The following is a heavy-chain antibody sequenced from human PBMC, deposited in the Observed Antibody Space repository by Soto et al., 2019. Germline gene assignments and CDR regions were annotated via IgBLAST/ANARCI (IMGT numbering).Heavy chain of an antibody. CDR3: ARRGWSLDS. J-gene: IGHJ4*02. D-gene: IGHD6-19*01. Sequence: PSETLSLTCTVSGGSISSGGYYWTWIRQHPGRGLEWIGYSYYTGNTYYNPSLESRVTLSIDTSKSLFYLKLTSVTAADQAVYLCARRGWSLDSWGRGNLVTVSS. CDR2: SYYTGNT. V-gene: IGHV4-61*08. CDR1: GGSISSGGYY.